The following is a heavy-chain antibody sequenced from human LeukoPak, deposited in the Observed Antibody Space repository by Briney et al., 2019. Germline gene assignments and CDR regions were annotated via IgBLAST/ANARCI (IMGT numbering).Heavy chain of an antibody. CDR1: GYTFTSYY. V-gene: IGHV1-46*01. CDR2: INPSGGST. J-gene: IGHJ4*02. Sequence: ASVKVSCKASGYTFTSYYMHWVRQAPGQGLEWMGIINPSGGSTSYAQKFQGRVTMTRDTSTSTVYMKLSSLRSEDTAVYYCAREIGPIQLHLWGSAFDYWGQGTLVTVSS. D-gene: IGHD5-18*01. CDR3: AREIGPIQLHLWGSAFDY.